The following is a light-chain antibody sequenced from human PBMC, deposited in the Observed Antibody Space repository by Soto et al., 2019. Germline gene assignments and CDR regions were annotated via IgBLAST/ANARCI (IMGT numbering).Light chain of an antibody. J-gene: IGLJ1*01. V-gene: IGLV2-8*01. CDR3: KSYAGSNTYV. CDR2: EVV. CDR1: KNDIGVYDF. Sequence: ALTQPPSASGSPGQSVTISCTGTKNDIGVYDFVSWYQHHPGKAPRLIIYEVVQRPSGVPDRFSGSKSGNTASLTVSGLQAADEADYFCKSYAGSNTYVFGRGTKVTVL.